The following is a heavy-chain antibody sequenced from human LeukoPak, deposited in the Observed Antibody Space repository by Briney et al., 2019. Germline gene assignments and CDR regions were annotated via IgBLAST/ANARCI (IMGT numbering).Heavy chain of an antibody. CDR2: ISSSSSYI. CDR3: ARDVEAARPPDFDY. V-gene: IGHV3-21*01. D-gene: IGHD6-6*01. CDR1: GFTFSSYS. J-gene: IGHJ4*02. Sequence: PGGSLRLSCAASGFTFSSYSLNWVRQAPGKGLEWVSSISSSSSYIYYADSVKGRFTISRDNAKNSLYLQMNSLRAEDTAVHYCARDVEAARPPDFDYWGQGTLVTVSS.